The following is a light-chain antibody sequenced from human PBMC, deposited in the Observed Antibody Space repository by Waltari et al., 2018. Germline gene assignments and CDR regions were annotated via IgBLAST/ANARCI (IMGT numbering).Light chain of an antibody. CDR1: QSVSSN. CDR2: GAS. CDR3: QQYNKWPLT. V-gene: IGKV3-15*01. Sequence: EIVMTQSPATLSVSLGERATLSCRASQSVSSNLAWYQQKPGQAPRLLIHGASTRATGIPARFSGSGSGTDFTLTISSLQSEDFEVYYCQQYNKWPLTFGQGTKVEIK. J-gene: IGKJ1*01.